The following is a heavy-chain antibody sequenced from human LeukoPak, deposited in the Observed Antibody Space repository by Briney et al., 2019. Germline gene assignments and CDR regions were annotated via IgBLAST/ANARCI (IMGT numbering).Heavy chain of an antibody. V-gene: IGHV3-7*01. D-gene: IGHD2-2*01. CDR1: GSGFTFSEFW. CDR2: IKGDGSET. CDR3: AREAYCGGPSCFAVNYMDV. Sequence: GGSLRLSCVASGSGFTFSEFWMGWVRQAPGERLEWVAKIKGDGSETYYVDSVKGRFTISRDNVKNSVYLQMDSLRADDTSMYRCAREAYCGGPSCFAVNYMDVWGKGTTVTVSS. J-gene: IGHJ6*03.